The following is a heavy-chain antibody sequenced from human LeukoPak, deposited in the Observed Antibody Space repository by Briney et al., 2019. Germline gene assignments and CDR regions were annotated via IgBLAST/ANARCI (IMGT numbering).Heavy chain of an antibody. J-gene: IGHJ4*02. CDR2: IYLSGST. CDR3: ARVQTYFFDSRGLFYFDY. V-gene: IGHV4-31*03. CDR1: GVTISTGGYY. Sequence: SQTLSLTCTVSGVTISTGGYYWSWVRQHPGRGLEWIGNIYLSGSTNYNPSLKRRVAISVDTSKNQFFLNLTSVTVADTAVYYCARVQTYFFDSRGLFYFDYWGQGTLVTVSS. D-gene: IGHD3-22*01.